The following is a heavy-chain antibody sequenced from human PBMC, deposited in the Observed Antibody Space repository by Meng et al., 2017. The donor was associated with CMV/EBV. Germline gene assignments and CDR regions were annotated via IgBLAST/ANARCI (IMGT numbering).Heavy chain of an antibody. CDR3: ARVAPDYYDSSGPPDY. CDR1: GGSISSGDYY. V-gene: IGHV4-30-4*08. J-gene: IGHJ4*02. D-gene: IGHD3-22*01. CDR2: IYYSGST. Sequence: QVQLQESGPGLVKPSQTLSLTCTVSGGSISSGDYYWSWIRQPPGKGLEWIGYIYYSGSTYYNPSLKSRVTISVDTSKNQFSLKLSSVTAADTAVYYCARVAPDYYDSSGPPDYWGQGTLVTVSS.